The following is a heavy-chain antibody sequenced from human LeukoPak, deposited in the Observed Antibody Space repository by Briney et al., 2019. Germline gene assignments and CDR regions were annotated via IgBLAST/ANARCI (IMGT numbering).Heavy chain of an antibody. J-gene: IGHJ3*02. CDR2: ISSSSSTI. CDR3: AIVGATHAAFDI. D-gene: IGHD1-26*01. V-gene: IGHV3-48*01. CDR1: GFTFSSYS. Sequence: GGSLRLSCAASGFTFSSYSMNWVRQAPGKGLEWVSYISSSSSTIYCADSVKGRFTISRDNAKNSLYLQMNSLRAEDTAVYYCAIVGATHAAFDIWGQGTMVTVSS.